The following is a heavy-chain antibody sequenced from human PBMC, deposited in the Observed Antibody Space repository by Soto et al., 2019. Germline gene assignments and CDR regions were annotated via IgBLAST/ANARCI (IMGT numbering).Heavy chain of an antibody. V-gene: IGHV1-18*04. J-gene: IGHJ5*02. CDR1: GYTFTRYG. Sequence: ASVKVSCKASGYTFTRYGISCVLQAPGQGLEWMGWISAYNGNTNYAQKLQGRVTMTTDTSTSTAYMELRSLRSDDTAVYYCARLIAAAENWFDPWGQGTLVTVSS. CDR2: ISAYNGNT. D-gene: IGHD6-13*01. CDR3: ARLIAAAENWFDP.